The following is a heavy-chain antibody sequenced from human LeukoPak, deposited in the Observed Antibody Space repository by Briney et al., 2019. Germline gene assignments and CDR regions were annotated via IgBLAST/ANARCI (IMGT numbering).Heavy chain of an antibody. Sequence: SETLSLTCTVSGGSISSGGYYWSWIRQPPGKGLEWIGYIYHSGSTYYNPSLKSRVTISVDRSKNQFSLKLSSVTAADTAVYYCARLHYYDSSGGDYWGQGTLVTVSS. V-gene: IGHV4-30-2*01. CDR3: ARLHYYDSSGGDY. CDR2: IYHSGST. CDR1: GGSISSGGYY. D-gene: IGHD3-22*01. J-gene: IGHJ4*02.